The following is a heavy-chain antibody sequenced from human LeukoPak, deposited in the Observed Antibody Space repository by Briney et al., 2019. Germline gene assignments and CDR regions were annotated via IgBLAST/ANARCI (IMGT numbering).Heavy chain of an antibody. Sequence: SETLSLTCSLAGGSISSYSCSWIRPPPGERPEWGGYIYCCESTNYNPTLKSRVPISVDTYKNQFSLKLSSVSAADTAVYYCAREREYYYDSSGRLGYFDLWGRGTLVTVSS. J-gene: IGHJ2*01. V-gene: IGHV4-59*12. CDR3: AREREYYYDSSGRLGYFDL. CDR2: IYCCEST. D-gene: IGHD3-22*01. CDR1: GGSISSYS.